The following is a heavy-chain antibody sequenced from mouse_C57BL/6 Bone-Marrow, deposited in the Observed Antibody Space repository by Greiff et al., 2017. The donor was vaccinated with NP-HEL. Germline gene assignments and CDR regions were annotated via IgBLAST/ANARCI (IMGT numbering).Heavy chain of an antibody. V-gene: IGHV2-5*01. CDR3: AKNPSMVTTKAMDY. CDR1: GFSLTSYG. Sequence: VQLVESGPGLVQPSQSLSITCTVSGFSLTSYGVHWVRQSPGKGLEWLGVIWRGGSTDYNAAFMSRLSITKDNSKSQVFFKMNSLQADDTAIYYCAKNPSMVTTKAMDYWGQGTSVTVSS. CDR2: IWRGGST. J-gene: IGHJ4*01. D-gene: IGHD2-2*01.